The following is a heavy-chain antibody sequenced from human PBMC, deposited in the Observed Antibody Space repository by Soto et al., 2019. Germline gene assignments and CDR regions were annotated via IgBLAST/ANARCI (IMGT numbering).Heavy chain of an antibody. CDR1: GFTFSGYW. Sequence: PGGSLRLSCAAAGFTFSGYWMHWVRQAPGKGLVWVSRINSDGSSTSYADSVKGRFTISRDNAKNTLYLQMHSLRAEDTAVYYCARRYSSSSSRYFHHWGQGTLVTVSS. D-gene: IGHD6-6*01. V-gene: IGHV3-74*01. CDR2: INSDGSST. J-gene: IGHJ1*01. CDR3: ARRYSSSSSRYFHH.